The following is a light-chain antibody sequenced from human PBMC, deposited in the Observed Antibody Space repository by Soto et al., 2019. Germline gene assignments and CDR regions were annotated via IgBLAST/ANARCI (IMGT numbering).Light chain of an antibody. CDR2: DVN. CDR3: CSYVDSYIYV. V-gene: IGLV2-11*01. CDR1: SNDVGGYHY. J-gene: IGLJ1*01. Sequence: QSVLTQPRSVSGSPGQSVTISCTGTSNDVGGYHYVSWYQHHPGKAPKLVIFDVNRRPSGVPHRFSGSKSDNTASLTISGLQAEDEADYYCCSYVDSYIYVFGTGTKV.